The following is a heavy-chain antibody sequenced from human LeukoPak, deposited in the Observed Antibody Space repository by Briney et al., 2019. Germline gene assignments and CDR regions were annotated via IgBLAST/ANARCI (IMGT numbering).Heavy chain of an antibody. CDR1: GYTLTGYY. J-gene: IGHJ4*02. D-gene: IGHD3-10*01. Sequence: ASVKVSCKASGYTLTGYYMHWVRQAPAQGLEWIGLINPNSGGTNYAQKFQGRVTMTRDTSISTAYMELSRLRSDDTAVYYCSSSGFGELTGYWGQGTLATVSS. CDR3: SSSGFGELTGY. V-gene: IGHV1-2*02. CDR2: INPNSGGT.